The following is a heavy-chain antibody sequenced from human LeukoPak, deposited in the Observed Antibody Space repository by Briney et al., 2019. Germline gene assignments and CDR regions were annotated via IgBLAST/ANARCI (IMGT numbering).Heavy chain of an antibody. CDR2: IYYSGNT. J-gene: IGHJ3*02. CDR3: ARATITMAIGVPADAFDI. Sequence: SQTLSLTCTVSGGSIRSGDYYWSWIRQPPGKDREWIGYIYYSGNTYYNPSLKSRVTISVDTSKKQFSLKLYSMTAADTAVYYCARATITMAIGVPADAFDIWGQGTMVTVSS. V-gene: IGHV4-30-4*08. CDR1: GGSIRSGDYY. D-gene: IGHD5-24*01.